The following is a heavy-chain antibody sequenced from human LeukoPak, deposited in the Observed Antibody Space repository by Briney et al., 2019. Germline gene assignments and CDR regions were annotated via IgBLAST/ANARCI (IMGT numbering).Heavy chain of an antibody. V-gene: IGHV4-34*01. CDR1: VESFSGEF. Sequence: SETLSLTCAVHVESFSGEFWSWSRQPPGKGLEWIGEINHRGGTNYNPSLKSRVTMSVATSKNQFSLRLSLQTNALTPVYYCVYYLAVASYDAFDIWGQGTVVTVSS. D-gene: IGHD6-19*01. CDR2: INHRGGT. CDR3: VYYLAVASYDAFDI. J-gene: IGHJ3*02.